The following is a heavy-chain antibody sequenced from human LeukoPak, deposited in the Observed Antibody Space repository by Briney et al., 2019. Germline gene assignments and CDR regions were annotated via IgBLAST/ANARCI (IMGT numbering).Heavy chain of an antibody. CDR2: VSSSSSYT. J-gene: IGHJ4*02. D-gene: IGHD6-19*01. V-gene: IGHV3-11*03. CDR1: GFTFSDYY. CDR3: TRFYRDSVGWYKGRHY. Sequence: PGGSLRLSCAASGFTFSDYYMSWIRQAPGQGLEWVSYVSSSSSYTTYADSVKGRFTISRDNARNSLYLQMNSPRAEDTAVYYCTRFYRDSVGWYKGRHYWGQGTLVTVSS.